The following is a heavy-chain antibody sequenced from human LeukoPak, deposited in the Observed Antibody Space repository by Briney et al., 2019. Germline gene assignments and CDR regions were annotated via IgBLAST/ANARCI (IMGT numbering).Heavy chain of an antibody. CDR3: ARVGTWELQRVFDF. CDR2: INREGNEK. D-gene: IGHD4-23*01. V-gene: IGHV3-7*01. CDR1: GFAFSSYW. J-gene: IGHJ4*02. Sequence: GGSLRLSCATSGFAFSSYWMTWVRQVPGKGLEWVANINREGNEKYYVDSVKSRFTISRDNAKNSVDLQMDSLRVEDTAVYYCARVGTWELQRVFDFWGQGTLVTVSS.